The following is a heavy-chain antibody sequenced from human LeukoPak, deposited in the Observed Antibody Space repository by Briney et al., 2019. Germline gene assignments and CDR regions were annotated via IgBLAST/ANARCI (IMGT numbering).Heavy chain of an antibody. Sequence: GGSLRLSCAASGFTFSSYAMSWVRQAPGKGLEWVSAISGSGGSTYYADSVKGRFTISRDNSKNTLYLQMNSLRAEDTAVYYCAKDGSSKLRFLEWSDYWGQGTLVTVSS. CDR3: AKDGSSKLRFLEWSDY. J-gene: IGHJ4*02. D-gene: IGHD3-3*01. V-gene: IGHV3-23*01. CDR2: ISGSGGST. CDR1: GFTFSSYA.